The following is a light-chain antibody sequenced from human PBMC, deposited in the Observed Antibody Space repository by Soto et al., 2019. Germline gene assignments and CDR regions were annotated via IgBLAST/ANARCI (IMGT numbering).Light chain of an antibody. V-gene: IGKV1-5*03. Sequence: DIHMTQSPSTLSGSVGDRVTITCRASQTISSWLAWYQQKPGKAHKLLIYKASTLKSGVPSRFSGSGSGTEFTLTISSLQPDDFATYYCQHYNSYSEAVGQGTKVDIK. CDR1: QTISSW. CDR2: KAS. J-gene: IGKJ1*01. CDR3: QHYNSYSEA.